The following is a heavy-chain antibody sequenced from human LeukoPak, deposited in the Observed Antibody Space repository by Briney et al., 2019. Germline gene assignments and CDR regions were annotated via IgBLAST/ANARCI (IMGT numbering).Heavy chain of an antibody. D-gene: IGHD3-10*01. J-gene: IGHJ4*02. Sequence: PGGSLRLSCAASGITFSSYAMSWVRQAPGKGLEWVSAISGSGGSTYYADSVKGRFPISRDNAKNTVYLQMNSLRAEDTGVYYCAKATVVYPGSGRNFYFDYWGQGAPVTVSS. CDR2: ISGSGGST. CDR1: GITFSSYA. CDR3: AKATVVYPGSGRNFYFDY. V-gene: IGHV3-23*01.